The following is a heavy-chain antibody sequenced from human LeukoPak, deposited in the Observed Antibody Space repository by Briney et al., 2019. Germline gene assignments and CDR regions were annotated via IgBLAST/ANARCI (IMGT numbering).Heavy chain of an antibody. V-gene: IGHV6-1*01. Sequence: SQTLSLTCAISGDSVSSNSAAWNWIRQSPSKGLEWLGRTYYRFKWYNDYAVSVKSRITINTDTSKNQFSLQLNSVTPEDTAVYYCAIDHFARKWWFDPWGQGTLVTVSS. CDR2: TYYRFKWYN. J-gene: IGHJ5*02. CDR3: AIDHFARKWWFDP. D-gene: IGHD3-3*02. CDR1: GDSVSSNSAA.